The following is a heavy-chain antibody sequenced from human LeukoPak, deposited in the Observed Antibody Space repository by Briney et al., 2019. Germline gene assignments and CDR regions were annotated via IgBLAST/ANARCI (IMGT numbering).Heavy chain of an antibody. CDR3: AAVKGIAAGSPCYYGMDV. CDR1: GYSISSGYY. J-gene: IGHJ6*02. D-gene: IGHD6-13*01. Sequence: SETLSLTCTVSGYSISSGYYWGWIRQPPGKGLEWIGSIYHSGSTYYNPSLKSRVTISVDTSKNQFSLKLSSVTAADTAVYYCAAVKGIAAGSPCYYGMDVWGQGTTVTVSS. CDR2: IYHSGST. V-gene: IGHV4-38-2*02.